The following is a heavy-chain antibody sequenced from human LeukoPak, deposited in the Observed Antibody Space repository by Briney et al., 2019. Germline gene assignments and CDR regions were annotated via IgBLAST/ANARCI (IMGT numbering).Heavy chain of an antibody. V-gene: IGHV3-53*01. CDR3: ARVYYSGSSYVGFDY. CDR2: IYSGDST. D-gene: IGHD1-26*01. J-gene: IGHJ4*02. Sequence: GGSLRLSCAASGFTVSSNYISWVRQAPGKGLEWVSVIYSGDSTYYADSVKGRFTISRDNSKNTLYLQMNSLRAEDTAVYYCARVYYSGSSYVGFDYWGQGTLVTVSS. CDR1: GFTVSSNY.